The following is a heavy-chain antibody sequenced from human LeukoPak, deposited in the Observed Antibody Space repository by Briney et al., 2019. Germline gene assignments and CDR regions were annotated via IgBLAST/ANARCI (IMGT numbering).Heavy chain of an antibody. CDR1: GFTFSSYG. CDR2: ISYDGSNK. Sequence: GGSLRLSCAASGFTFSSYGMHWVRQATGKGLEWVAVISYDGSNKYYADSVKGRFTISRDNAKNSLYLQMNSLRAEDTAVYYCAELGITMIGGVWGKGTTVTISS. D-gene: IGHD3-10*02. J-gene: IGHJ6*04. V-gene: IGHV3-30*18. CDR3: AELGITMIGGV.